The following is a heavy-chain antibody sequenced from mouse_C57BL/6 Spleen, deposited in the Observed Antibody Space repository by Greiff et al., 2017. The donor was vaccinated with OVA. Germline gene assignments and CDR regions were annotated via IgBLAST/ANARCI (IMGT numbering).Heavy chain of an antibody. D-gene: IGHD1-1*01. J-gene: IGHJ1*03. CDR2: INPNNGGT. Sequence: EVQLQESGPELVKPGASVKMSCKASGYTFTDYNMHWVKQSHGKSLEWIGYINPNNGGTSYNQKFKGKATLTVNKSSSTAYMELRSLTSEDSAVYYCARSGYGSSYVTWYFDVWGTGTTVTVSS. CDR3: ARSGYGSSYVTWYFDV. CDR1: GYTFTDYN. V-gene: IGHV1-22*01.